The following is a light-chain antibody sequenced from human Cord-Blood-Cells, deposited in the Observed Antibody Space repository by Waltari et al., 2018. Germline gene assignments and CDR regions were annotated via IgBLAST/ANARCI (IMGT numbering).Light chain of an antibody. CDR2: EVS. CDR3: SSYTSSSTLV. CDR1: SSDVGSYNR. Sequence: QSALTQPPSVSGSPGQSVTISCTGTSSDVGSYNRVSWYQQPPGTAPKLMIYEVSNRPSGGPERFSGSKAGNTASLTISGLQAADEADYYCSSYTSSSTLVFGGGTKLTVL. J-gene: IGLJ2*01. V-gene: IGLV2-18*02.